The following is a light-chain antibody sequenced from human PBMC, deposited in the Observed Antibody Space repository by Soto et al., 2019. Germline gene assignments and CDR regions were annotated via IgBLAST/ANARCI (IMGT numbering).Light chain of an antibody. CDR1: QSVLYRSNNKNY. CDR2: WAS. V-gene: IGKV4-1*01. CDR3: QQYYSTPLT. Sequence: DIVMTQSPDSLAVSLGERATINCKSSQSVLYRSNNKNYFGWYQQKPGQPPKLLIYWASTRESGVPDRFSGSESGTDFTLTISSLQAEDVAVYYCQQYYSTPLTFGGGTKVDIK. J-gene: IGKJ4*01.